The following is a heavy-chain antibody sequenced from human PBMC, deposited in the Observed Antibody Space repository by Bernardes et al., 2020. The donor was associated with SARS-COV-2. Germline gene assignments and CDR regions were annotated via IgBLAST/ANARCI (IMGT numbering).Heavy chain of an antibody. J-gene: IGHJ6*02. CDR1: GFTFSSYW. CDR3: ARDPRLLWFGDTGMDV. Sequence: GGSLRLSCAASGFTFSSYWMSWVRQAPGKGLEWVANIKQDGSEKYYVDSVKGRFTISRDNAKNSLYLQMNSLRAEDTAVYYCARDPRLLWFGDTGMDVWGQGTTVTVSS. CDR2: IKQDGSEK. D-gene: IGHD3-10*01. V-gene: IGHV3-7*01.